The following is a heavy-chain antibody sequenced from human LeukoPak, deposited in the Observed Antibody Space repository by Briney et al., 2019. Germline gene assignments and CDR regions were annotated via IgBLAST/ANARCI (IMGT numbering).Heavy chain of an antibody. Sequence: PGGSLRLSCAASGFTFSSYAMHWVRQAPGKGLEYVSAISSNGGSTYYANSVKGRFTISRDNAKNSLYLQMNSLRAEDTAVYYCARGVIWGRTNWGQGTLVTVSS. V-gene: IGHV3-64*01. CDR3: ARGVIWGRTN. CDR2: ISSNGGST. D-gene: IGHD3-16*01. CDR1: GFTFSSYA. J-gene: IGHJ4*02.